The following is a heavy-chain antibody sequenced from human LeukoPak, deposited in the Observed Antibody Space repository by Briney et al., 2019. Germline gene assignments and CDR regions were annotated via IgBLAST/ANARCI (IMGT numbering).Heavy chain of an antibody. CDR2: ISAYNGNT. V-gene: IGHV1-18*01. CDR1: GYTFTSYG. CDR3: ARDYFDFWSGHYSGGTNWFDP. J-gene: IGHJ5*02. Sequence: GASVKVSCKASGYTFTSYGISWVRQAPGQGLEWMGWISAYNGNTNYAQKLQGRVTMTTDTSTSTAYMELRSLRSDDTAVYYCARDYFDFWSGHYSGGTNWFDPWGQGTLVTVSS. D-gene: IGHD3-3*01.